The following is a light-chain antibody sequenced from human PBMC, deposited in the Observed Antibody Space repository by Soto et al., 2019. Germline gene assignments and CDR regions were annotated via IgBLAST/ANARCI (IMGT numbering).Light chain of an antibody. CDR2: DTS. J-gene: IGKJ4*01. Sequence: EVVLTQSPATLSLSPGERATLSCRASQSVISYLAWYQQKPGQAPRLLIYDTSNRATCIPARFSGSGSGTDFTLTICSLEPEDFAVYYCQQRFSWPPLTFGGGTRVDIK. V-gene: IGKV3-11*01. CDR3: QQRFSWPPLT. CDR1: QSVISY.